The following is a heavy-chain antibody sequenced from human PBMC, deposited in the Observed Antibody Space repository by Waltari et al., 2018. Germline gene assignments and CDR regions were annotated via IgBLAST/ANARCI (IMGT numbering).Heavy chain of an antibody. CDR3: ATHYYGSGSYYWPRYFDY. D-gene: IGHD3-10*01. CDR2: FDPEDGET. CDR1: GYTLPELS. V-gene: IGHV1-24*01. J-gene: IGHJ4*02. Sequence: QVHLVQSGAAVKKPGASVKVSCKVSGYTLPELSMHWVRQAPGKGLEWMGGFDPEDGETIYAQKFQGRVTMTEDTSTDTAYMELSSLRSEDTAVYYCATHYYGSGSYYWPRYFDYWGQGTLVTVSS.